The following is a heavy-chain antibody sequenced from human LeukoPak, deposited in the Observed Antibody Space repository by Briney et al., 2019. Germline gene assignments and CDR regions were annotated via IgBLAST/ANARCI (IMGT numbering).Heavy chain of an antibody. CDR1: GGSISSGDYY. D-gene: IGHD2-15*01. CDR3: ARGDGGSCYKWGNCFDY. J-gene: IGHJ4*02. V-gene: IGHV4-30-4*01. Sequence: PSETLSLTCTVSGGSISSGDYYWSWIRQPPGKGLEWIGYIYYSGSTYYNPSLKSRVTISVDTSKNQFSLKLSSVTAADTAVYYCARGDGGSCYKWGNCFDYWGQGTLVTVSS. CDR2: IYYSGST.